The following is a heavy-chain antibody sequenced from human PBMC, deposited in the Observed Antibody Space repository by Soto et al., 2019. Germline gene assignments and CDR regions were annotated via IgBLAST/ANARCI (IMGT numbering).Heavy chain of an antibody. CDR2: IYPGDSDI. Sequence: GESLKISCKGSGYNFDNYWIGWVRQMPGKGLEWMGIIYPGDSDIKYSPSFQGQVTISADKSVNTAYLRWSGLGASDTAVYYCARDAGGYGDYYYYGMDVWGQGTTVTVSS. D-gene: IGHD5-12*01. CDR1: GYNFDNYW. CDR3: ARDAGGYGDYYYYGMDV. J-gene: IGHJ6*02. V-gene: IGHV5-51*01.